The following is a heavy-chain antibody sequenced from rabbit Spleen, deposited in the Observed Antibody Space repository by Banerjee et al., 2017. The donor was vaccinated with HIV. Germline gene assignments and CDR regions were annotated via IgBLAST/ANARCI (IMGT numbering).Heavy chain of an antibody. Sequence: QSLEESAGGLVQPGGSLKLSCKASGFTLSSYYMNWVRQAPGKGLEWIACIDSGSSGDTYYANWAKGRFTISKTSSTTVTLQMTSLTAADTATYFCARETSSGWGIVSFYFSLWGPGTLVTVS. D-gene: IGHD4-1*01. V-gene: IGHV1S40*01. J-gene: IGHJ4*01. CDR3: ARETSSGWGIVSFYFSL. CDR1: GFTLSSYY. CDR2: IDSGSSGDT.